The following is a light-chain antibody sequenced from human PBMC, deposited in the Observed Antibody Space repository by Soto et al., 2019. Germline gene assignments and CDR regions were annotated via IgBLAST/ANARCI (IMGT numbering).Light chain of an antibody. CDR3: QQSYSTLT. V-gene: IGKV1-39*01. Sequence: DIQMTQSPSSLSASVGDRVTITCRASQSLSTYLNWYQQKPGKAPKLLIYAASSLQSGVPSRFSGSGSGTDVTLNISSLQPEDFATYYCQQSYSTLTFGPGTKVDI. CDR1: QSLSTY. CDR2: AAS. J-gene: IGKJ3*01.